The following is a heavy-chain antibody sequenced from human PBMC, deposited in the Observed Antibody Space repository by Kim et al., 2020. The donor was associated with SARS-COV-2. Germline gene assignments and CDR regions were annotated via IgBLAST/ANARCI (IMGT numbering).Heavy chain of an antibody. J-gene: IGHJ4*02. V-gene: IGHV1-18*04. Sequence: ASVKVSCKASGYTFTSYGISWVRQAPGQGLEWMGWISAYNGNTNYAQKLQGRVTMTTDTSTSTAYMELRSLRSDDTAVYYCARDTSGAVAVELPFVDYWGQGTLVTVSS. D-gene: IGHD1-7*01. CDR1: GYTFTSYG. CDR2: ISAYNGNT. CDR3: ARDTSGAVAVELPFVDY.